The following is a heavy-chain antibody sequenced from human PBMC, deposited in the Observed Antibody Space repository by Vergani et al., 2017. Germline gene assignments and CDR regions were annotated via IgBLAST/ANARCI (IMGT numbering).Heavy chain of an antibody. V-gene: IGHV1-8*01. D-gene: IGHD2-15*01. J-gene: IGHJ5*02. CDR1: GYTFIEYD. CDR3: ARAPGRRCSGGSCYSSFRWFDP. CDR2: MNPKSGNS. Sequence: QVQLVQSGAEVKKPGASVKVSCWASGYTFIEYDIDWVRQAAGQGLEWMGWMNPKSGNSGFAQKFQGRVTMTRYTSISTADMELNSLTSEDTAVYYCARAPGRRCSGGSCYSSFRWFDPWGQGTLVTVFS.